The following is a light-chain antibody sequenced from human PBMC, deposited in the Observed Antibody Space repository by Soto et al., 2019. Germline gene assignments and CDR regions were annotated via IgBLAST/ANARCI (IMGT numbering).Light chain of an antibody. J-gene: IGLJ6*01. CDR2: LNSDGSH. Sequence: QPVLTQSPSASASLGASVKRTCTLSSGHSSYAIAWHQQQPEKGPRYLMKLNSDGSHSKGDGIPDRFSGSSSGAERYLTISSLQSEDEADYYCQTWGTGIHVFGSGTQLTVL. CDR3: QTWGTGIHV. V-gene: IGLV4-69*01. CDR1: SGHSSYA.